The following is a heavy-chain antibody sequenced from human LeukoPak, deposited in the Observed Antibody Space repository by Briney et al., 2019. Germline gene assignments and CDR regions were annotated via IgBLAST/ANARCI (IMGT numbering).Heavy chain of an antibody. CDR1: GGSFSGYY. V-gene: IGHV4-34*01. CDR2: INHSGST. J-gene: IGHJ5*02. D-gene: IGHD2-2*01. CDR3: ARVTGEDIVVVPAAVRFDP. Sequence: PSETLSLTCTVYGGSFSGYYWSWLRQPPGKGLEWIGEINHSGSTNYNPSLKSRVTISVDTSKNQFSLKLSSVTAADTAVYYCARVTGEDIVVVPAAVRFDPWGQGTLVTVSS.